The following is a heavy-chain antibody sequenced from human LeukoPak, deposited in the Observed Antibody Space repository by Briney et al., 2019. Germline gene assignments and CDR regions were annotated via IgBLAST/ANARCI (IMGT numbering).Heavy chain of an antibody. CDR1: GFTFSSYS. D-gene: IGHD2-2*01. CDR3: ARDIVPAAIMIERAGEFGTMNY. CDR2: ISSSSSYI. V-gene: IGHV3-21*01. J-gene: IGHJ4*02. Sequence: PGGSLRLSCAASGFTFSSYSMNWVRQAPGKGLEWVSSISSSSSYIYYADSVKGRFTISRDNAKNSLYLQMNSLRAEDTAVYYCARDIVPAAIMIERAGEFGTMNYWGQGTLVTVSS.